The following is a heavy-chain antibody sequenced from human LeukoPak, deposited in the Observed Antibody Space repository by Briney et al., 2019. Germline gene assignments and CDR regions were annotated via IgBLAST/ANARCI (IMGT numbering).Heavy chain of an antibody. CDR2: IYYSGST. Sequence: SETLSLTCAVSGGSISSIYYYWGWIRQPPGEGLEWIGSIYYSGSTYYNPSLKSRVTISVDTSKNQFSLKLSSVTAADTAVYYCAREVDTMVRGVTLNWFDPWGQGTLVTVSS. CDR1: GGSISSIYYY. J-gene: IGHJ5*02. V-gene: IGHV4-39*07. D-gene: IGHD3-10*01. CDR3: AREVDTMVRGVTLNWFDP.